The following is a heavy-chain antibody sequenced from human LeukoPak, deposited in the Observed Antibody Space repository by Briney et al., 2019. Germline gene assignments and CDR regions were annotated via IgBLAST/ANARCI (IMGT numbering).Heavy chain of an antibody. CDR1: GDPISGSSHY. CDR3: ASRAQWLLRGNFDV. V-gene: IGHV4-39*01. D-gene: IGHD6-19*01. CDR2: IHQSGTT. J-gene: IGHJ4*02. Sequence: PSETLSLTCTVSGDPISGSSHYWVWVRQPPGKGLEWIASIHQSGTTYYNPSLKSRASISVDTSANQFSLSLTSVTAADTAAYYCASRAQWLLRGNFDVWGQGRLVAVSS.